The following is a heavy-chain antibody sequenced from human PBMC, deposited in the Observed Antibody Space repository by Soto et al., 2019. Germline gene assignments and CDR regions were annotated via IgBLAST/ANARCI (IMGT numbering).Heavy chain of an antibody. J-gene: IGHJ6*02. CDR3: AVMTTDGMDV. CDR2: INHSGST. D-gene: IGHD4-4*01. Sequence: SETLSLTCAVYGGSFSGYYWSWIRQPPGKGLEWTGEINHSGSTNYNPSLKSRVTISVDTSKNQFSLTLSSVTAADTAVYYCAVMTTDGMDVWGQGTTVTVS. V-gene: IGHV4-34*01. CDR1: GGSFSGYY.